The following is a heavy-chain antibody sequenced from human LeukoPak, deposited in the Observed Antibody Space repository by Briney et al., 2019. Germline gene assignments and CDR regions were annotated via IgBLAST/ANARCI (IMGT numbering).Heavy chain of an antibody. J-gene: IGHJ4*02. CDR2: IGGGDT. D-gene: IGHD2-8*01. CDR1: GFTFRNFA. Sequence: GGSLRLSCSASGFTFRNFAISWVRQAPGKGLEWVSSIGGGDTHYADSVKGRFTISRDDSRSTVDLQVSSLRAEDTAVYYCAKDGQSFNSMYDYFDSWGQGTLVTVSS. CDR3: AKDGQSFNSMYDYFDS. V-gene: IGHV3-23*01.